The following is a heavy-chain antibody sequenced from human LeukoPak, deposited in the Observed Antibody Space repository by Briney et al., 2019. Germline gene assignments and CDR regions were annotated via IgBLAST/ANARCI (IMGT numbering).Heavy chain of an antibody. J-gene: IGHJ4*02. V-gene: IGHV3-23*01. CDR3: ARDLNWGYFDY. CDR1: GFTFTNYV. Sequence: PGGSLRLSCAASGFTFTNYVMNWVRQAPGKGLEWISRISTSGLTTDYADSVKGRFTISRDNSMNTLHLQMNSLRAEDTAVYYCARDLNWGYFDYWGQGTLVTVSS. CDR2: ISTSGLTT. D-gene: IGHD7-27*01.